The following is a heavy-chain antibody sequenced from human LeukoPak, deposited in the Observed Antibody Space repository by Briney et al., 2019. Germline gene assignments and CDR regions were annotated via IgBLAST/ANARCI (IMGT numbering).Heavy chain of an antibody. J-gene: IGHJ4*02. CDR3: ARANGYSRFGY. D-gene: IGHD5-18*01. CDR2: INHSGST. V-gene: IGHV4-34*01. Sequence: TSETLSLTCAVYGGSFSGYYWSWIRQPPGKGLEWIGEINHSGSTNYNPSLKSRVTISVDTSKNQFSLKLSSVTAADTAVYYCARANGYSRFGYWGQGTLVTVSS. CDR1: GGSFSGYY.